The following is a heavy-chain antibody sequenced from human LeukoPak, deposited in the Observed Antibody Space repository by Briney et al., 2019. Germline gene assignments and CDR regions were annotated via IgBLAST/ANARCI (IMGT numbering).Heavy chain of an antibody. CDR1: GFTFSSYS. V-gene: IGHV3-21*01. Sequence: GGSLRLSCAASGFTFSSYSMNWVRQAPGKGLEWVSSISSSSSYIYYADSVEGRFTISRDNAKNSLYLQMNSLRAEDTAVYYCARDLLDDVLLWFGELSEWGQGTLVTVSS. J-gene: IGHJ4*02. D-gene: IGHD3-10*01. CDR2: ISSSSSYI. CDR3: ARDLLDDVLLWFGELSE.